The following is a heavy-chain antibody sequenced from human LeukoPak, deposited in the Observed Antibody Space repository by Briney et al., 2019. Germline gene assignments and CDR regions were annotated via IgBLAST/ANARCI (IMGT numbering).Heavy chain of an antibody. Sequence: ASVKVSCKASGYSIIHYGIYWVRQAPGQGLEWMGWINTYTEKPTYAQAFTGRFVFSVDTSVNTAYLQINSLQADDTAVYYCARDVPLYSSSLAYWGQGTLVTVSS. D-gene: IGHD6-13*01. CDR1: GYSIIHYG. J-gene: IGHJ4*02. CDR3: ARDVPLYSSSLAY. CDR2: INTYTEKP. V-gene: IGHV7-4-1*02.